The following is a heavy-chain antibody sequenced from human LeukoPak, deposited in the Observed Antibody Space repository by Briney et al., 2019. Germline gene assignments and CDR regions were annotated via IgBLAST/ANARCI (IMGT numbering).Heavy chain of an antibody. V-gene: IGHV5-51*01. D-gene: IGHD6-13*01. J-gene: IGHJ6*03. CDR3: ARVLIPYSSSPYYHYMDV. CDR2: IYPGDSDT. Sequence: GESLKISCKGSGYSFTSYWIGWVRQMPGKGLEWMGIIYPGDSDTGYSPSFQGQVTISADKSISTAYLQWSSLKASDTAMYYCARVLIPYSSSPYYHYMDVWGKGTTVTVSS. CDR1: GYSFTSYW.